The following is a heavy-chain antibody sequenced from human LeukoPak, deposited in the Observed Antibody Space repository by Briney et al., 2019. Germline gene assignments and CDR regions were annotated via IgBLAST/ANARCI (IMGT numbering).Heavy chain of an antibody. D-gene: IGHD3-10*01. J-gene: IGHJ5*02. CDR1: GYTFTSYY. Sequence: GASVKVSCKASGYTFTSYYMHWVRQAPGQGLEWMGIINPSGGSTSYAQKFQGRVTMTRDTSTSTVYMELSSLRSEDTAVYYCARASVLLKTYNWFDPWGQGTLVTVSS. CDR3: ARASVLLKTYNWFDP. V-gene: IGHV1-46*01. CDR2: INPSGGST.